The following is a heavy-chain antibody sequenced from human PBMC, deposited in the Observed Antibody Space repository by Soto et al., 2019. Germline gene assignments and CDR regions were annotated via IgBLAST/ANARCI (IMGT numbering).Heavy chain of an antibody. CDR1: GFTLDDYA. D-gene: IGHD5-12*01. V-gene: IGHV3-9*01. J-gene: IGHJ6*03. CDR2: ISWNSGSI. CDR3: ANISPGDYYMDV. Sequence: GGSLRLSCAASGFTLDDYAMHWVRQAPGKGLEWVSGISWNSGSIGYADSVKGRFTISRDNAKNSVYLQMNSLRAEDTALYYCANISPGDYYMDVWGKGTTVTVSS.